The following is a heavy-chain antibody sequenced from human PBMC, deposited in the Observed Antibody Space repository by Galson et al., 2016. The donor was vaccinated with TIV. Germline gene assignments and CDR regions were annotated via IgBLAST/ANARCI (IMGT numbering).Heavy chain of an antibody. J-gene: IGHJ6*02. V-gene: IGHV3-23*01. CDR3: TKVPSSGFSYYYGLDV. CDR2: ISGGGGST. CDR1: GFTFSIFA. Sequence: SLRLSCAASGFTFSIFAMTWVRQAPGMGLEWVSAISGGGGSTYYADSVKSRFTISRDNSKNTLFLQMNSLRAEDKAVYYCTKVPSSGFSYYYGLDVWGQGTTVTVSS. D-gene: IGHD3-22*01.